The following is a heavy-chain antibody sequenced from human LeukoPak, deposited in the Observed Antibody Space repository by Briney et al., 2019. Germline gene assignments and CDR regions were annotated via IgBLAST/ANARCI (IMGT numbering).Heavy chain of an antibody. D-gene: IGHD2/OR15-2a*01. V-gene: IGHV4-59*12. CDR1: GGSISSYY. CDR2: IYYSGST. J-gene: IGHJ3*02. CDR3: ARTALLHAFDI. Sequence: SETLSLTCAVSGGSISSYYWSWIRQPPGKGLEWIGYIYYSGSTNYNPSLKSRVTISVDTSKNQFSLKLSSVTAADTAVYYCARTALLHAFDIWGQGTMVTVSS.